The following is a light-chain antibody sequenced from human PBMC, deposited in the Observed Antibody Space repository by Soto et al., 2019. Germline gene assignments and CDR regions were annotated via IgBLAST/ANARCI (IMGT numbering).Light chain of an antibody. J-gene: IGKJ4*01. CDR3: QHYVTWPLT. Sequence: EIVLTQSPATLSLSPGERVTLSCRASQSVGSYLAWYQQKLGQAPRLLIYDASNRATGIPARFSGSRSGAEFTLTISSLQSEDFAVYYCQHYVTWPLTFGGGTKVDIK. V-gene: IGKV3-11*01. CDR1: QSVGSY. CDR2: DAS.